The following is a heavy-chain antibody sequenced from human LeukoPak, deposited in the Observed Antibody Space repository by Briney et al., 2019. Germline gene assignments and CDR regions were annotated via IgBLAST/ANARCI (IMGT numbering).Heavy chain of an antibody. Sequence: SETLSLTCAVYGGSFSGYYWSWIRQPPGKGLEWIGYIYYSGSTNYNPSLKSRVTISVDTSKNQFSLKLSSVTAADTAVYYCARHCSSTSCYASVFDYWGQGTLVTVSS. V-gene: IGHV4-59*01. CDR1: GGSFSGYY. J-gene: IGHJ4*02. D-gene: IGHD2-2*01. CDR2: IYYSGST. CDR3: ARHCSSTSCYASVFDY.